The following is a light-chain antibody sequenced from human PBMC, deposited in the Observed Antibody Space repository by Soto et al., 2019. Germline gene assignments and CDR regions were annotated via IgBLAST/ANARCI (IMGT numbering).Light chain of an antibody. CDR1: QTVSTNY. J-gene: IGKJ2*01. CDR3: QQYGSSPRT. V-gene: IGKV3-20*01. Sequence: EIVLTQSPGTLSLSPGERATLSCRASQTVSTNYLAWYQQKPGQAPRLLNYGASSRATGIPDRFSGSGSGTDFILTISRLEPEDFAVYYCQQYGSSPRTFGQGTKLEIK. CDR2: GAS.